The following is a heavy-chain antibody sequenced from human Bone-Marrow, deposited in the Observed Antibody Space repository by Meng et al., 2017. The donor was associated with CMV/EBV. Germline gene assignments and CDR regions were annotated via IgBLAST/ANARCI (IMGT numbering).Heavy chain of an antibody. CDR2: INRSGST. CDR3: ASYYYYGMDV. V-gene: IGHV4-34*01. Sequence: GSLRLSCAVYGGSFSGYYWSWIRQPPGKGLEWIGEINRSGSTNYYPSLKSRVTISVDTSKNQFSLKLSSVTAADTAVYYCASYYYYGMDVWGQGTTVTVSS. CDR1: GGSFSGYY. J-gene: IGHJ6*02.